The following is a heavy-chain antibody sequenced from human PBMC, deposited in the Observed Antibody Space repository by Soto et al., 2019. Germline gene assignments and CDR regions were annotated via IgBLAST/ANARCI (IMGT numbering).Heavy chain of an antibody. CDR1: GFTFSSYA. D-gene: IGHD6-19*01. Sequence: PGGSLRLSCAASGFTFSSYAMRWVRQAPGKGLEWVAVISYDGSNKYYADSVKGRFTISRDNSKNTLYLQMNSLRAEDTAVYYCARAGSSGWYKYFQHWGQGTLVTVSS. CDR3: ARAGSSGWYKYFQH. V-gene: IGHV3-30-3*01. J-gene: IGHJ1*01. CDR2: ISYDGSNK.